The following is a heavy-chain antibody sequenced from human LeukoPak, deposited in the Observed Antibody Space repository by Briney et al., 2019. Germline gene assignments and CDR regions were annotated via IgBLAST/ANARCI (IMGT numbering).Heavy chain of an antibody. V-gene: IGHV3-23*01. CDR2: MSGSGSST. CDR3: ARNQQLGGHSYYYYGMDV. D-gene: IGHD3-16*01. Sequence: GGSLRLSCAASGFTFSNYAMSWVRQAPGKGLEWVSAMSGSGSSTWYADSVKGRLTISRDNSKNTLFLRMNSLRAEDTAVYYCARNQQLGGHSYYYYGMDVWGQGTTVTVSS. CDR1: GFTFSNYA. J-gene: IGHJ6*02.